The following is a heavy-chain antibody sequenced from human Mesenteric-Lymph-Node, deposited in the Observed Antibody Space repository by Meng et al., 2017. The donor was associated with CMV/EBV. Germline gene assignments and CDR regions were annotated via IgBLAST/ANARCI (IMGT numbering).Heavy chain of an antibody. CDR3: ARVATMVRGFDP. CDR2: INPNSGGT. D-gene: IGHD3-10*01. J-gene: IGHJ5*02. V-gene: IGHV1-2*02. Sequence: ASVKVSCKASGGTFSSYAISWVRQAPGRGLEWMGWINPNSGGTNYAQKFQGRVTMTRDTSTSTVYMELSSLRSEDTAVYYCARVATMVRGFDPWGQGTLVTVSS. CDR1: GGTFSSYA.